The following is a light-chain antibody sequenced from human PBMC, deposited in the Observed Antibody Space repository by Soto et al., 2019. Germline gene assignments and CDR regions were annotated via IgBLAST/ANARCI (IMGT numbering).Light chain of an antibody. Sequence: QSVLTQPPSASGTPGQRVTISCSGSSSNIGSNYVYWYQQLPGTAPKLLIYSNNERPSGVPDRFSGSKSGTSAALAISGRRSGDEAAYYCAAWDDSLSGWVFGGGTKLTVL. V-gene: IGLV1-47*02. CDR2: SNN. J-gene: IGLJ3*02. CDR1: SSNIGSNY. CDR3: AAWDDSLSGWV.